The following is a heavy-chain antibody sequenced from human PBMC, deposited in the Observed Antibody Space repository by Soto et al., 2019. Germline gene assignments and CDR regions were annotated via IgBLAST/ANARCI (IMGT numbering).Heavy chain of an antibody. CDR2: TSSSSSTI. J-gene: IGHJ4*02. D-gene: IGHD4-17*01. V-gene: IGHV3-48*01. CDR1: GFTFSSYS. CDR3: AKGEVYRYGQTTNFDY. Sequence: PGGSLRLSCAASGFTFSSYSMNWVRQAPGKGLEWVSYTSSSSSTIYYADSVKGRFTISRDNSKNTLYLQMNSLRAEDTAVYYCAKGEVYRYGQTTNFDYWGQGTLVTVSS.